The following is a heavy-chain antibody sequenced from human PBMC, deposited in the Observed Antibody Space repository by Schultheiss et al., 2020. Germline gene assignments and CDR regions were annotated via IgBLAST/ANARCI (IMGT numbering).Heavy chain of an antibody. CDR1: GFTFDDYA. V-gene: IGHV3-9*01. D-gene: IGHD3-22*01. CDR2: ISWNSGSI. J-gene: IGHJ3*01. Sequence: GGSLRLSCAASGFTFDDYAMHWVRQAPGKGLEWVSGISWNSGSIGYADSVKGRFTISRDNSKNTLYLQMNSLRAEDTAVYYCAREGRYYDSSGYHDTYAFDLWGQGTTVTVSS. CDR3: AREGRYYDSSGYHDTYAFDL.